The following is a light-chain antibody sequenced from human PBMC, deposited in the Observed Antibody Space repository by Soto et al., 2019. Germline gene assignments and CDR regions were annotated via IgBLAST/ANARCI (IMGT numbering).Light chain of an antibody. CDR3: LHLNSYSPDT. CDR1: QGISSY. J-gene: IGKJ3*01. CDR2: AAS. Sequence: DIQLTQSPSFLSASVGDRVTITCRASQGISSYLAWYQQKPGTAPKLLIFAASTLQNGVPSRFSGSGSGTEFILTISSLQPEDFATYYCLHLNSYSPDTFGPGTKVDIK. V-gene: IGKV1-9*01.